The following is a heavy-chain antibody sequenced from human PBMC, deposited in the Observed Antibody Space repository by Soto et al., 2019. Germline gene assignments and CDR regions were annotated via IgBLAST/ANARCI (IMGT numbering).Heavy chain of an antibody. Sequence: ASVKVSCKASGGTFSSYAISWVRQAPGQGLEWMGGIIPIFGTANYAQKFQGRVTITADESTSTAYMELSSLRSEDTAVYYCARVETGTTWLVWFDPWGQGTLVTVSS. CDR3: ARVETGTTWLVWFDP. CDR1: GGTFSSYA. J-gene: IGHJ5*02. D-gene: IGHD1-7*01. V-gene: IGHV1-69*13. CDR2: IIPIFGTA.